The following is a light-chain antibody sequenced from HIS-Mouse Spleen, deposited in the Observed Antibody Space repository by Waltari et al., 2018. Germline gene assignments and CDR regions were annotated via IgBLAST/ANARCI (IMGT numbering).Light chain of an antibody. Sequence: ESVLNQSPATLSLSPGERATLHCRTSQSVTSYLAWYQQKPGQAPRLLIYDASNRATGIPARFSGSGSETDFTLTISSLEPEDFAVYYCQQRSNWPPTFGQGTKVEIK. V-gene: IGKV3-11*01. CDR3: QQRSNWPPT. CDR2: DAS. CDR1: QSVTSY. J-gene: IGKJ1*01.